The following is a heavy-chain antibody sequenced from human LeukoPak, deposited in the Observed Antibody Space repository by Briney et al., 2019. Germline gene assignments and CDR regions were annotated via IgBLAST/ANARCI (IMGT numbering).Heavy chain of an antibody. CDR1: GFTFSSYG. J-gene: IGHJ3*02. Sequence: GGSLRLSCAASGFTFSSYGMHWVRQAPGKGLEWVAFIRYDGSNKYYADSVKGRFTISRDNSKNTLYLQMNSLRAEDTAVYYCAKSKVDTAMVIGDDAFDIWGQGTMVTVSS. V-gene: IGHV3-30*02. D-gene: IGHD5-18*01. CDR3: AKSKVDTAMVIGDDAFDI. CDR2: IRYDGSNK.